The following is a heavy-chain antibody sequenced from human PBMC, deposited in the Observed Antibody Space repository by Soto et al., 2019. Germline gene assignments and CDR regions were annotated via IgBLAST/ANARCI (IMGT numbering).Heavy chain of an antibody. CDR1: GGTLSSFA. CDR3: ATDTSMFRGRIADTPGFVS. V-gene: IGHV1-69*18. J-gene: IGHJ5*01. D-gene: IGHD3-10*01. Sequence: QVPLVQSGAEVKKPGSSVKVSCKASGGTLSSFAFTWVRQARGQGLDWMGRIIPIFGTANYAQQFQGRVTITADESRGTVYMDLRSLRSEDTAMYYCATDTSMFRGRIADTPGFVSWGQGTLVTVSS. CDR2: IIPIFGTA.